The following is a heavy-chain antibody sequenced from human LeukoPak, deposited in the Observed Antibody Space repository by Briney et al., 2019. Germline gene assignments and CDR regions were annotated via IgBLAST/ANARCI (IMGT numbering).Heavy chain of an antibody. V-gene: IGHV3-11*01. J-gene: IGHJ6*02. D-gene: IGHD2-15*01. CDR2: ISSSGSTI. CDR3: ASLRYCSGGSCPPSYYYYGMDV. CDR1: GFTFSGYY. Sequence: GGSLRLSCAASGFTFSGYYMSWIRQAPGEGLEWVSYISSSGSTIYYADSVKGRFTISRDNAKNSLYLQMNSLRAEDTAVYYCASLRYCSGGSCPPSYYYYGMDVWGQGTTVTVSS.